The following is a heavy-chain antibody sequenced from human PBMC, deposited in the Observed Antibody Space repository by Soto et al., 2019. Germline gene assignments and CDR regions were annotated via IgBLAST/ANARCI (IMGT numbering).Heavy chain of an antibody. Sequence: AGGSMRLSCAASGFTFSSYSMXWVRQAPGKGLEWVSYISSSSSTIYYADSVKGRFTISRDNAKNSLYLQMNSLRDEDTAVYYCARPEYSSSSYGMDVWGQGTTVTVSS. V-gene: IGHV3-48*02. D-gene: IGHD6-6*01. J-gene: IGHJ6*02. CDR3: ARPEYSSSSYGMDV. CDR2: ISSSSSTI. CDR1: GFTFSSYS.